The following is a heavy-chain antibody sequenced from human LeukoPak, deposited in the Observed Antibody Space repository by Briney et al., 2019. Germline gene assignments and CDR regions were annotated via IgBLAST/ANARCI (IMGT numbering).Heavy chain of an antibody. D-gene: IGHD3-10*01. CDR1: GYTFTSYD. CDR3: AIRYGSGEKYYYYYYFDV. CDR2: MNPNFGNT. J-gene: IGHJ6*03. Sequence: ASVKVSCKASGYTFTSYDINWVRQATGQGLEWMGWMNPNFGNTGYAQKFQGRVTMTRNTSINTAHMELSSLRSEDTAVYYCAIRYGSGEKYYYYYYFDVWGKGTTVTVSS. V-gene: IGHV1-8*02.